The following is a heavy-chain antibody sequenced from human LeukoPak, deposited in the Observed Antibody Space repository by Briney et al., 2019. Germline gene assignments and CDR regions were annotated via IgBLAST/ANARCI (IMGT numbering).Heavy chain of an antibody. CDR1: GFTFDNHA. Sequence: PGGSLRLSCAASGFTFDNHAMHWVRQAPGKGLEWVSGISWNSGSRGYADSVKGRFTISRDNSKNTLYLQMNSLRAEDTAVYYCAKAYYYDSSGYYFSLYYFDYWGQGTLVTVSS. CDR2: ISWNSGSR. CDR3: AKAYYYDSSGYYFSLYYFDY. V-gene: IGHV3-9*01. J-gene: IGHJ4*02. D-gene: IGHD3-22*01.